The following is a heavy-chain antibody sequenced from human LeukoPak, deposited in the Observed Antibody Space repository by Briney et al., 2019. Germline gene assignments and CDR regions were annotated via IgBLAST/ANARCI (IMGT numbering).Heavy chain of an antibody. V-gene: IGHV4-39*07. CDR1: GVSISSSNSY. J-gene: IGHJ5*02. CDR3: ARERGENFLMVYATWFDP. Sequence: PSETLSLTCTVSGVSISSSNSYWGWIRQPPGKGLEWIGEINHSGSTNYNPSLKSRVTISVDTSKNQFSLKLSSVTAADTAVYYCARERGENFLMVYATWFDPWGQGTLVTVSS. CDR2: INHSGST. D-gene: IGHD2-8*01.